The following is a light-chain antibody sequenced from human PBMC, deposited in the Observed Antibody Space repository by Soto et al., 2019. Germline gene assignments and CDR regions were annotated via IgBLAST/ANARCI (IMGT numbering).Light chain of an antibody. J-gene: IGLJ1*01. V-gene: IGLV2-14*01. Sequence: QSALTQPASVSGSPGQSITISCTGTSSDVGAYSYVSWYQQHPGKAPKVMIYEVRNRPSGVSNRFSGSKSGNTASLTISGLQAEDEADYYCSSYTSSSTPDVFGTGTKLTVL. CDR2: EVR. CDR3: SSYTSSSTPDV. CDR1: SSDVGAYSY.